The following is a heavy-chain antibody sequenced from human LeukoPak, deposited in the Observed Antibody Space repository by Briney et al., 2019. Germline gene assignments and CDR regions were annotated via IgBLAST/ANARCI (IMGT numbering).Heavy chain of an antibody. CDR1: GGTFSSYA. CDR3: ARDSGENNYYDSSGYDAFDI. CDR2: IIPIFGTA. Sequence: SVKVSCKASGGTFSSYAISWVRQAPGQGLEWMGGIIPIFGTANYAQKFQGRVTITTDESTSTAYMELSSLRSEGTAVYYCARDSGENNYYDSSGYDAFDIWGQGTMVTVSS. D-gene: IGHD3-22*01. V-gene: IGHV1-69*05. J-gene: IGHJ3*02.